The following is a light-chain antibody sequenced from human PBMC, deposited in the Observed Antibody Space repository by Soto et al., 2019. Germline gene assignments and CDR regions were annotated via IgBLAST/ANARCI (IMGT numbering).Light chain of an antibody. J-gene: IGLJ1*01. CDR2: EGS. Sequence: QSALAQPASVSGSPGQSITISCTGTSSDVGSYNLVSWYQQHPGKAPKLMIYEGSKRPSGVSNRFSGSKSGNTASLTISGLQAEDEADYYCCSYAGSSTPYVFGTGTSHRP. CDR1: SSDVGSYNL. CDR3: CSYAGSSTPYV. V-gene: IGLV2-23*01.